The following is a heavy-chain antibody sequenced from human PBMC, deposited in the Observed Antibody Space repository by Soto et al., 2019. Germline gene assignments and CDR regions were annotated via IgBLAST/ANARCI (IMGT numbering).Heavy chain of an antibody. CDR3: ARRFPESPVFDH. Sequence: PGGSLRLSCAASGFTFSSYAMSWVRQAPGKGLEWVSTVSSNGVGTYYADSVRGRFTISRDNSKNTLYLQMNSLRAEDTAIYSCARRFPESPVFDHWGQGTLVTVSS. CDR2: VSSNGVGT. V-gene: IGHV3-23*01. D-gene: IGHD3-3*01. CDR1: GFTFSSYA. J-gene: IGHJ4*02.